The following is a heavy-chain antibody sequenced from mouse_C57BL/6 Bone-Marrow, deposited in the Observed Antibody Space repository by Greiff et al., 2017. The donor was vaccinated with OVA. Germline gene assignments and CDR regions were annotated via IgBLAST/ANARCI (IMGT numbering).Heavy chain of an antibody. V-gene: IGHV5-9-1*02. J-gene: IGHJ1*03. D-gene: IGHD2-4*01. CDR1: GFTFSSYA. Sequence: EVMLVESGEGLVKPGGSLKLSCAASGFTFSSYAMSWVRQTPEKRLEWVAYISSGGDYIYYADNVKGRFTISRDNARNTLYLQMSSLKSEDTAMYYCTRDRGSIYYDYDWYFDVWGTGTTVTVSS. CDR2: ISSGGDYI. CDR3: TRDRGSIYYDYDWYFDV.